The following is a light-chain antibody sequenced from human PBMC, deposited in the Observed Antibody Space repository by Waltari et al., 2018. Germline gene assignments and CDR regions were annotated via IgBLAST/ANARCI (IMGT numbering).Light chain of an antibody. CDR3: SSYTTSSAPGV. CDR2: EVS. Sequence: QSALTQPASVSCSPGQSITISCSGPDSAVGAYDFVSWYQQHPGKAPHLIIYEVSNRPSGISKRFSASKSGNTASLTISGLQAEDEADYYCSSYTTSSAPGVFGTGTRVTVL. V-gene: IGLV2-14*01. J-gene: IGLJ1*01. CDR1: DSAVGAYDF.